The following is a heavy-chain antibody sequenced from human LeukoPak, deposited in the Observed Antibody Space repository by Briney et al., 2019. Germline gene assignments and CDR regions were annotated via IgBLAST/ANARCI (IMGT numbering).Heavy chain of an antibody. D-gene: IGHD6-13*01. J-gene: IGHJ4*02. V-gene: IGHV3-23*01. Sequence: PGGSLRLSCAASGFTFSSYTMSWVRQAPGKGLEWVSAISGSGGSTYYADSVKGRFTISRDNSKNTLYLQMNSLRAEDTAVYYCAKDRDRGAAAGKEGFDYWGQGTLVTVSS. CDR2: ISGSGGST. CDR1: GFTFSSYT. CDR3: AKDRDRGAAAGKEGFDY.